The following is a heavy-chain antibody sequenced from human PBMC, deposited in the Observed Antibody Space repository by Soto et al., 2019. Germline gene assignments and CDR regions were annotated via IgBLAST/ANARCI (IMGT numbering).Heavy chain of an antibody. Sequence: GASVKVSCKASGGTFSSYAISWVRQAPGQGLEWMGGIIPIFGTANYAQKFQGRVTITADESTSTAYMELSSLRSEDTAVYYCARXVTIFGVVIGPYYGMDVWGQGTTVTVSS. V-gene: IGHV1-69*13. CDR2: IIPIFGTA. CDR3: ARXVTIFGVVIGPYYGMDV. CDR1: GGTFSSYA. J-gene: IGHJ6*02. D-gene: IGHD3-3*01.